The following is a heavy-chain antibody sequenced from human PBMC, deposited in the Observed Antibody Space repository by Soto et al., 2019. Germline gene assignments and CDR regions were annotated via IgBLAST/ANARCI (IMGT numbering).Heavy chain of an antibody. Sequence: PSETLSLTCAVSGYSISGGYYWGWIRQPPGKGLEWIGSINHSGSTYYNPSLKSRVTISVDTSKNQFSLKLSPVTAADTAVYYCARLVGGTTIDYWGQGTLVTVSS. V-gene: IGHV4-38-2*01. D-gene: IGHD1-26*01. CDR1: GYSISGGYY. J-gene: IGHJ4*02. CDR3: ARLVGGTTIDY. CDR2: INHSGST.